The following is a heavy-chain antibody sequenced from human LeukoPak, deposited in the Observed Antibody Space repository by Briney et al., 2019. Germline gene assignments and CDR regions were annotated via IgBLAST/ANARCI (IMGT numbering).Heavy chain of an antibody. CDR1: GFTFSTYA. D-gene: IGHD2-15*01. CDR3: APRVVGSAPFDY. V-gene: IGHV3-23*01. Sequence: GGSLRLSCAASGFTFSTYAMSWVRQAPGKGLEWVSAISGSTGRTYYADSVKGRFTISRDDSKNTLYLQMNNLRAEDTAVYYCAPRVVGSAPFDYWGQGTLVTVSS. CDR2: ISGSTGRT. J-gene: IGHJ4*02.